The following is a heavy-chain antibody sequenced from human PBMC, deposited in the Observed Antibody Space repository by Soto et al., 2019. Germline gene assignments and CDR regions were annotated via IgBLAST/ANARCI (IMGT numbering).Heavy chain of an antibody. CDR3: ARDGRYSGSYGGYYFDY. CDR2: ISANTGNT. V-gene: IGHV1-18*01. D-gene: IGHD1-26*01. Sequence: QVQLVQSGAEVKKPGASVKVSCKASGYTFTSYGINWVRQAPGQGLEWMGWISANTGNTNFAQKLKGRVTMTKDTSTSTAYMELRSLKSDDTAVYYCARDGRYSGSYGGYYFDYWGQGTLVTVSS. J-gene: IGHJ4*02. CDR1: GYTFTSYG.